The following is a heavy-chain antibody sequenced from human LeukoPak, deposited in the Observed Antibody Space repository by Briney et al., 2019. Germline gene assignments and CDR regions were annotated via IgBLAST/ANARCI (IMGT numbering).Heavy chain of an antibody. CDR3: ARGPYSYDSSGAFDI. V-gene: IGHV4-38-2*02. J-gene: IGHJ3*02. CDR1: GYSISSGYY. Sequence: PSETLSLTCTVSGYSISSGYYWGWIRQPPGKGLEWIGSIYHSGSTYYNPSLKSRVTISVDTSKNQFSLKLSPVTAADTAVYYCARGPYSYDSSGAFDIWGQGTMVTVSS. CDR2: IYHSGST. D-gene: IGHD3-22*01.